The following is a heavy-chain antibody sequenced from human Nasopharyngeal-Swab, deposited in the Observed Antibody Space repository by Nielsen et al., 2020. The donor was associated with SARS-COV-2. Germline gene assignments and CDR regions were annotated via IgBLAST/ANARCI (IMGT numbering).Heavy chain of an antibody. J-gene: IGHJ6*02. CDR3: ARDPTSVAGTGDYYYGMDV. V-gene: IGHV1-8*01. D-gene: IGHD6-19*01. CDR2: MNPNSGNT. Sequence: ASVKVSCKASGHTFTSYDINWVRQATGQGLEWMGWMNPNSGNTGYAQKFQGRVTMTRNTSISTAYMELSRLRSDDTAVYYCARDPTSVAGTGDYYYGMDVWGQGTTVTVSS. CDR1: GHTFTSYD.